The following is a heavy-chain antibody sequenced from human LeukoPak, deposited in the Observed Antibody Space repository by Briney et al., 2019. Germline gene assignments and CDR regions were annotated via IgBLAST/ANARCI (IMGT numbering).Heavy chain of an antibody. CDR3: ARVPNYYDSSGHYRGAFDI. J-gene: IGHJ3*02. CDR1: GGSISSGGYS. V-gene: IGHV4-61*08. D-gene: IGHD3-22*01. CDR2: IYYSGST. Sequence: SETLSLTCAVSGGSISSGGYSWSWIRQPPGKGLEWIGYIYYSGSTNYNPSLKSRVTISVDTSKNQFSLKLSSVTAADTAVYYCARVPNYYDSSGHYRGAFDIWGQGTMVTVSS.